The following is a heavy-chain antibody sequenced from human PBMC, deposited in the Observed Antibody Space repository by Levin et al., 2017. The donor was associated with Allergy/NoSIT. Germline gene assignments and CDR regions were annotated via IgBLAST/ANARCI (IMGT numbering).Heavy chain of an antibody. CDR2: INPNSGGT. CDR1: GYTFTGYY. D-gene: IGHD3-9*01. J-gene: IGHJ4*02. V-gene: IGHV1-2*02. CDR3: ARGSARRDYDILTAFDY. Sequence: GASVKVSCKASGYTFTGYYMHWVRQAPGQGLEWMGWINPNSGGTNYAQKFQGRVTMTRDTSISTAYMELSRLRSDDTAVYYCARGSARRDYDILTAFDYWGQGTLVTVSS.